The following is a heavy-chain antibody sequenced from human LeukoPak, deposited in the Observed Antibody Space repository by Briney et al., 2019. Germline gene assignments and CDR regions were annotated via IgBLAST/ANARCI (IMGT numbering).Heavy chain of an antibody. CDR1: GFTFSSYG. Sequence: PGGSLRLSCSASGFTFSSYGMHWVRQAPGKGLEYVSGIINKGGSTYYADSVKGRFTISRDNSKNTLHLQMSSLRADDTAVYYCVKSGTWADFDSWGQGTLVTVSS. V-gene: IGHV3-64D*09. D-gene: IGHD1-26*01. J-gene: IGHJ4*02. CDR3: VKSGTWADFDS. CDR2: IINKGGST.